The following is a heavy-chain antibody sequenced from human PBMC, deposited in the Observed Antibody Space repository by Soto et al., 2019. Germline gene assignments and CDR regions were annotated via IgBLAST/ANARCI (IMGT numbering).Heavy chain of an antibody. J-gene: IGHJ4*02. V-gene: IGHV3-64*02. Sequence: XGSLRLSCAASGFTFSSYAMHWVRQAPGKGLEYVSAISSNGGSTYYADSVKGRFTISRDNSKNTLYLQMGSLRAEDMAVYYCARGGYYDSSGDFDYWGQGTLVTVSS. CDR1: GFTFSSYA. CDR3: ARGGYYDSSGDFDY. D-gene: IGHD3-22*01. CDR2: ISSNGGST.